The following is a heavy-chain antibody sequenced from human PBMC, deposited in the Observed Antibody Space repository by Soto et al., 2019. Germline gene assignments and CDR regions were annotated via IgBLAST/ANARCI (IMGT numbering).Heavy chain of an antibody. D-gene: IGHD3-3*01. V-gene: IGHV4-59*01. CDR1: GGSISSYY. Sequence: SETLSLTCTVSGGSISSYYWSWIRQPPGKGLEWIGYIYYSGSTNYNPSLKSRVTISVDTSKNQFSLKLSSVTAADTAVYYCARAGDFWSGYSSRWFDPWGQGTLVTVSS. CDR3: ARAGDFWSGYSSRWFDP. CDR2: IYYSGST. J-gene: IGHJ5*02.